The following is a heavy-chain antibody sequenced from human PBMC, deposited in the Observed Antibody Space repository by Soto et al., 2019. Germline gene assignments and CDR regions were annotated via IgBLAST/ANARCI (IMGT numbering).Heavy chain of an antibody. CDR3: AHRVLRTVFGLVTTTAIYFDF. Sequence: QITLNESGPTVVRPTETLTLTCRFSGFSLTTSGAGVAWIRQSPGKAPEWLALIYWDDDKRYSASLKSRLTITKDTSKNQVVLTVSDLDPTDTATYYCAHRVLRTVFGLVTTTAIYFDFWGQGTPVAVSS. D-gene: IGHD3-3*01. CDR2: IYWDDDK. J-gene: IGHJ4*02. V-gene: IGHV2-5*02. CDR1: GFSLTTSGAG.